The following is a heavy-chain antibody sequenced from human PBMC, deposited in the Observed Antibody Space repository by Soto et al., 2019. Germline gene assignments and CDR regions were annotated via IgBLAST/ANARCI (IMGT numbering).Heavy chain of an antibody. Sequence: PSETLSLTCTVSGGSISSSSYYWGWIRQSPGKGLEWIGTIFYTGRTYYNPSLESRVTLSVDTSKNQFSLHLTSVTAADTAVYYCTRHHPHHYDSSGYFDYWGQGTLVTVSS. V-gene: IGHV4-39*01. CDR1: GGSISSSSYY. CDR3: TRHHPHHYDSSGYFDY. D-gene: IGHD3-22*01. CDR2: IFYTGRT. J-gene: IGHJ4*02.